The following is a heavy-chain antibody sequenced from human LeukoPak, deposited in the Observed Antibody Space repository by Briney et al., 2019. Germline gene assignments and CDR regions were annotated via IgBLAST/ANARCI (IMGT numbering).Heavy chain of an antibody. D-gene: IGHD2-8*01. Sequence: ASVKVSCKVSGYTLTELSMHWVRQAPGKGLEWMGGFDPEDGETIYAQKFQGRVTMTEDTSTDTAYMELSSLRSEDTAVYYCARGLYAISRGFVSQPNDSYYYYMDGWGKGTTVTASS. J-gene: IGHJ6*03. CDR1: GYTLTELS. CDR2: FDPEDGET. CDR3: ARGLYAISRGFVSQPNDSYYYYMDG. V-gene: IGHV1-24*01.